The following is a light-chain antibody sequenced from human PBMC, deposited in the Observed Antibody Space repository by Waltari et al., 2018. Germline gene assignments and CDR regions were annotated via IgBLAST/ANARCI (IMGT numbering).Light chain of an antibody. CDR2: ENA. V-gene: IGLV1-51*02. CDR3: GTWDTSLSAGV. CDR1: SPNIGNNF. J-gene: IGLJ3*02. Sequence: QSVLTQPPSVSAAPGQKVTISSSGSSPNIGNNFVSWYQQPPGTAPKLLIYENAKRPSGIPDRFSGSKSGTSATLGISGLQTGDEADYYCGTWDTSLSAGVFGGGTKLTVL.